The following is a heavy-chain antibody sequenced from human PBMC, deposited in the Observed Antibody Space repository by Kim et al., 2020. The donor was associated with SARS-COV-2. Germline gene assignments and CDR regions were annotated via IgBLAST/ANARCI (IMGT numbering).Heavy chain of an antibody. J-gene: IGHJ6*02. CDR2: ISYDGSNK. CDR3: ARDRIAAAGVGYYYYYYGMDA. CDR1: GFTFSSYA. V-gene: IGHV3-30*04. Sequence: GGSLRLSCAASGFTFSSYAMHWVRQAPGKGLEWVAVISYDGSNKYYADSVKGRFTISRDNSKNTLYLQMNSLRAEDTAVYYCARDRIAAAGVGYYYYYYGMDALGPGATVTVSS. D-gene: IGHD6-13*01.